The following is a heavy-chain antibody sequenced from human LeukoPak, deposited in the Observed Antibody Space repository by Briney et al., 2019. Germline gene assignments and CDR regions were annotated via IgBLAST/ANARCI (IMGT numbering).Heavy chain of an antibody. CDR1: GFTFSSYA. CDR2: ISSNGGST. Sequence: GGSLRLSCSAFGFTFSSYAMHWVRQAPGKGLEYVSAISSNGGSTYYADSVKGRFTISRDNSKNTLYLQMSSLRAEDTAVYYCGRSSGWSFDDAFDIWGQGTMVTVSS. V-gene: IGHV3-64D*06. D-gene: IGHD6-19*01. CDR3: GRSSGWSFDDAFDI. J-gene: IGHJ3*02.